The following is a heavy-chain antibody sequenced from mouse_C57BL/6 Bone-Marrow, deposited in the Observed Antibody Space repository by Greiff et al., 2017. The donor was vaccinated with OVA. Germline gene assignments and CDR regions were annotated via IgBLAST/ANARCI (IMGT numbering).Heavy chain of an antibody. D-gene: IGHD1-1*01. J-gene: IGHJ3*01. Sequence: EVQLVESGGGLVQPGGSLSLSCAASGFTFTDYYMSWVRQPPGKALEWLGFIRNKANGYTTEYSASVKGRFTISRDNSQSILYLQMNALRAEDSATYYCASPRDYYYGSSYALWGQGTLVTVSA. V-gene: IGHV7-3*01. CDR3: ASPRDYYYGSSYAL. CDR2: IRNKANGYTT. CDR1: GFTFTDYY.